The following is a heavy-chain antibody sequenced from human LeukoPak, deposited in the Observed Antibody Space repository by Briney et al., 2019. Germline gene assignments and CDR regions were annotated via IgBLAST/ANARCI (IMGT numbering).Heavy chain of an antibody. CDR2: IYYSGST. D-gene: IGHD5-12*01. CDR3: ARAGPDYHFDY. Sequence: TSSETLSLTCTVSGGSISSYYWSWIRQPPGKGLEWIGYIYYSGSTNYNPSLKSRVTISVDTSKNQFSLKLSSVTAADTAVYYCARAGPDYHFDYWGQGTLVTVSS. V-gene: IGHV4-59*01. J-gene: IGHJ4*02. CDR1: GGSISSYY.